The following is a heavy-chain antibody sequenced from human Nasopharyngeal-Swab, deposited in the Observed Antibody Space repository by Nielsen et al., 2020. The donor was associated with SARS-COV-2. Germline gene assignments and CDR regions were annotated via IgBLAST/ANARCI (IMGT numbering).Heavy chain of an antibody. J-gene: IGHJ4*02. Sequence: GGSLRLSFAASGFTFDDYAMHWVRQAPGKGLDWVSGISWNSGSIGYADSVKGRFTISRDNAKNSLYLQMNSLRAEDTALYYCAKLSGGYYDSSGLIYWGQGTLVTVSP. V-gene: IGHV3-9*01. D-gene: IGHD3-22*01. CDR1: GFTFDDYA. CDR2: ISWNSGSI. CDR3: AKLSGGYYDSSGLIY.